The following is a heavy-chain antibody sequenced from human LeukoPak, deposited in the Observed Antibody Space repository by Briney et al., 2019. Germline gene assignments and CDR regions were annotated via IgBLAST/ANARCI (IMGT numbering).Heavy chain of an antibody. CDR2: LYYSETT. J-gene: IGHJ5*02. Sequence: SETLSLTCSVSGGSISSSDYYWAWIRQPPGKGLDCIASLYYSETTYYTPSLKSRVTLSVNTSKNQSSLKLSSVSAADTAVYYCARHAKYYYDSTGYYKGWFDPWGQGALVTVSS. CDR1: GGSISSSDYY. CDR3: ARHAKYYYDSTGYYKGWFDP. D-gene: IGHD3-22*01. V-gene: IGHV4-39*01.